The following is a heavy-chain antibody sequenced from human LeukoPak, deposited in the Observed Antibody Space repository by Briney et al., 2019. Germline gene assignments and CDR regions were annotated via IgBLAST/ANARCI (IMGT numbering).Heavy chain of an antibody. J-gene: IGHJ4*02. D-gene: IGHD3-3*01. CDR3: ARTLRESYYDFWSGYSTLDY. CDR2: INHSGST. CDR1: GGSFSGYY. V-gene: IGHV4-34*01. Sequence: SETLSLTCAVYGGSFSGYYWSWIRQPPGKGLEWIGEINHSGSTNYNPSLKSRVTISVDTSKNQFSLKLSSVTAADTAVYYCARTLRESYYDFWSGYSTLDYWGQGTLVTVSS.